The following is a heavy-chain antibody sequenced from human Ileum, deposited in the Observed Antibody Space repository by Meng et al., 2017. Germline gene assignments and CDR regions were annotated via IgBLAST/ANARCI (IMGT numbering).Heavy chain of an antibody. CDR2: ISSSSSYI. J-gene: IGHJ4*02. CDR3: RAVSSGYYLLGY. Sequence: ESLKIFCAASGFTFSSYSMNWVRQAPGKGLEWVSSISSSSSYIYYADSVKGRFTISRDNAKNSLYLQMNSLRAEDTAVYYFRAVSSGYYLLGYWGQGTLVTVSS. CDR1: GFTFSSYS. V-gene: IGHV3-21*01. D-gene: IGHD3-22*01.